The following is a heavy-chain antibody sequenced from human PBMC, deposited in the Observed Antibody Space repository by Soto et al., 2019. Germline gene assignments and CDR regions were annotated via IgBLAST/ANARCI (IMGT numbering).Heavy chain of an antibody. J-gene: IGHJ6*02. V-gene: IGHV1-46*01. CDR1: GSAITRYY. CDR3: ARDTSGWSLNGLDV. D-gene: IGHD6-19*01. Sequence: QVDLVQSGAELKKPGASVTISCKASGSAITRYYIHWVRQAPGRGLEWMGIINPGGGSASYAQKFQDRVPIDKDTSTGTVYMDLRSLRTEDTAVYYCARDTSGWSLNGLDVWGQGTTVNVSS. CDR2: INPGGGSA.